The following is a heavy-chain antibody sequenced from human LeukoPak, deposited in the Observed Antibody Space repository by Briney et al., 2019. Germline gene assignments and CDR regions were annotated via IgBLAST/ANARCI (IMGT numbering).Heavy chain of an antibody. CDR3: ARHGWHAWYFDL. CDR1: GGSFSGYY. Sequence: SETLSLTCAVYGGSFSGYYWSWIRQPPGKGLEWIGEINHSGSTNYNPSLKSRVTISVDTSKNQFSLKLSSVTAADTAVYYCARHGWHAWYFDLWGRGTLVTVSS. V-gene: IGHV4-34*01. D-gene: IGHD6-19*01. J-gene: IGHJ2*01. CDR2: INHSGST.